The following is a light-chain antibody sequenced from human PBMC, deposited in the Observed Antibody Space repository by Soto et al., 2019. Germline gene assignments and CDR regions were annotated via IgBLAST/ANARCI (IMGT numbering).Light chain of an antibody. CDR1: SSDVGGYNY. Sequence: QSALTQPASVSGSPGQSITISCTGTSSDVGGYNYVSWYQQHPGKAPKLMIYDVSNRPPGVSNRFSGSKSGNTASLTISGLQAEDEADYYCSSYTSSSLYVFGTGTKLTVL. CDR3: SSYTSSSLYV. J-gene: IGLJ1*01. V-gene: IGLV2-14*01. CDR2: DVS.